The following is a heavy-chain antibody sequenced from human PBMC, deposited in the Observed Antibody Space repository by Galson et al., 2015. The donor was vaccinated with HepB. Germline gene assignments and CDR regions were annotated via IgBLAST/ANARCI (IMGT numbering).Heavy chain of an antibody. CDR1: GYTFTSYG. CDR2: ISAYNGNT. D-gene: IGHD4-17*01. J-gene: IGHJ5*02. V-gene: IGHV1-18*04. Sequence: SVKVSCKASGYTFTSYGISWVRQAPGQGLEWMGWISAYNGNTNYAQKLQGRVTITRDTSASTAYMELSSLRSEDTAVYYCARSRVMTTVTTGWFDPWGQGTLVTVSS. CDR3: ARSRVMTTVTTGWFDP.